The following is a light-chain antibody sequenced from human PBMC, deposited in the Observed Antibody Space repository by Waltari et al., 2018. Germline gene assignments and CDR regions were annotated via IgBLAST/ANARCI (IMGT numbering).Light chain of an antibody. J-gene: IGKJ5*01. CDR2: SAS. V-gene: IGKV1-9*01. CDR3: QQRHAYPIT. CDR1: QGIYNR. Sequence: DIQLTQSPSFLSASVGDRVTITCRSSQGIYNRLAWYQQKTGKAPKLLIHSASTLQSRVPSRFSGSGSGTEFTLTISSLQPEDCATYYCQQRHAYPITFGQGTRLEIK.